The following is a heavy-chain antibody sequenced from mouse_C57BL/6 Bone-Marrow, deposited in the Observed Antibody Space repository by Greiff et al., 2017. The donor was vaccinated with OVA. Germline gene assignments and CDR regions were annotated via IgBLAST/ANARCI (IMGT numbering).Heavy chain of an antibody. V-gene: IGHV14-3*01. D-gene: IGHD1-1*01. CDR1: GFTIKNTY. CDR2: IDPANGNT. J-gene: IGHJ2*01. CDR3: ARGTTVNFDY. Sequence: VQLQQSVAELVRPGASVKLSCTASGFTIKNTYMHWVKQRPEQGLEWIGRIDPANGNTKYAPKFQGKATITADTSSNTAYLQLSSLTSEDTAIYYCARGTTVNFDYWGQGTTLTVSS.